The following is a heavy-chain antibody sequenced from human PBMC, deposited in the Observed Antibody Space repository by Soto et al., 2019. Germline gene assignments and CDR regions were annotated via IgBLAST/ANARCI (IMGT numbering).Heavy chain of an antibody. J-gene: IGHJ6*03. CDR3: ARRARPAFYYMDV. CDR1: GFTFSRYA. V-gene: IGHV3-64*01. Sequence: GGSLRLSCAASGFTFSRYAMHWVRRAPGKGLEWVSAISGSGGGTYYANSVQGRFTISRDNSKNTVYLQMGSLRPEDMAVYYCARRARPAFYYMDVWGKGTTVTVSS. D-gene: IGHD6-6*01. CDR2: ISGSGGGT.